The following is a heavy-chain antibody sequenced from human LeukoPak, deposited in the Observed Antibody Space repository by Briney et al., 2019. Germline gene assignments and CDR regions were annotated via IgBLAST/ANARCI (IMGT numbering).Heavy chain of an antibody. J-gene: IGHJ4*02. Sequence: GASVKVSCKASGYTFTGYYMHWVRQAPGQGLEWMGWINPNSGGTNYAQKFQGRVTMTRDTSISTAYMELSRLRSDDTAVYYCARAENRSDSIFDYWGQGTLVTVSS. CDR1: GYTFTGYY. CDR3: ARAENRSDSIFDY. V-gene: IGHV1-2*02. D-gene: IGHD4-11*01. CDR2: INPNSGGT.